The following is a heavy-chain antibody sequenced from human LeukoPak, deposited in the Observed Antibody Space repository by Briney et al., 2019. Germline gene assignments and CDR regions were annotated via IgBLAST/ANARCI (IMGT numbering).Heavy chain of an antibody. CDR3: AYRKLYSSSWMGAFDI. Sequence: GGSLRLSCAASGFTFSSYAMSWVRQAPGKGLEWVSAICGSGGSTYYADSVKGRFTISRDNSKNTLYLQMNSLRAEDTAVYYCAYRKLYSSSWMGAFDIWGQGTMVTVSS. CDR2: ICGSGGST. D-gene: IGHD6-13*01. J-gene: IGHJ3*02. V-gene: IGHV3-23*01. CDR1: GFTFSSYA.